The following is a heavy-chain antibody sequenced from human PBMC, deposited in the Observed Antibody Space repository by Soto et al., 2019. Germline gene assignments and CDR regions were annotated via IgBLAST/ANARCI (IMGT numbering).Heavy chain of an antibody. CDR3: ARVKGILTGYSFDY. V-gene: IGHV1-2*02. D-gene: IGHD3-9*01. CDR1: AYTFTGYY. Sequence: GASVKVSCKASAYTFTGYYMHWVRQAPGQGLEWMGWINPNSGGTNYAQKFQGRVTMTRDTSISTAYMELSRLRSDDTAVYYCARVKGILTGYSFDYWGQGTLVTVSS. J-gene: IGHJ4*02. CDR2: INPNSGGT.